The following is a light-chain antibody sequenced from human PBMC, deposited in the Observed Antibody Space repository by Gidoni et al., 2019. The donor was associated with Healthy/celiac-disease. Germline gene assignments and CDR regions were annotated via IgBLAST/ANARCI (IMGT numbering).Light chain of an antibody. J-gene: IGKJ2*01. CDR3: QQYNSYPMYT. Sequence: DIQMTQSPSTLSASVGDRVTITCRASQSISSWLAWYQQKPGKAPKLLIYKASSLESGVPSRFSGSGSGTELTLTISSLQPDDFATYYCQQYNSYPMYTFGQXTKLEIK. CDR2: KAS. CDR1: QSISSW. V-gene: IGKV1-5*03.